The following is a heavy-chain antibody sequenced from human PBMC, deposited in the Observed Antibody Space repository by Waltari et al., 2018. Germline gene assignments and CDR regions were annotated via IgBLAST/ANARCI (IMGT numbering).Heavy chain of an antibody. CDR2: IYYSGST. J-gene: IGHJ6*02. V-gene: IGHV4-61*01. CDR3: ARAPSGCYFIGGAVYDYGMDV. D-gene: IGHD3-10*01. CDR1: GGTVSSGSYY. Sequence: QVQLQESGPGLVKPSETLSLTCTVSGGTVSSGSYYWSWIRQPPGKGLEWIGYIYYSGSTNYSPSLKSRVTISVDTSKDQFSLKLSSVTAADTAVYYCARAPSGCYFIGGAVYDYGMDVWGQGTTVTVSS.